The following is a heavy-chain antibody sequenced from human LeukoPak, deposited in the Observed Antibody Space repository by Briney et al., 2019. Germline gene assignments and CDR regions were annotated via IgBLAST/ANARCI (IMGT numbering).Heavy chain of an antibody. D-gene: IGHD3-3*01. Sequence: KPSETLSLTCTVSGGSISSYYWSWIRQPAGKGLEWIGRIYTSGSTNYNPSLKSRVTMSVDTSKNQFSLKLSSVTAADTAVYYCARDRDVIPAATTLRFLEWPPPRDAFDIWGQGTMVTVSS. CDR1: GGSISSYY. V-gene: IGHV4-4*07. CDR2: IYTSGST. CDR3: ARDRDVIPAATTLRFLEWPPPRDAFDI. J-gene: IGHJ3*02.